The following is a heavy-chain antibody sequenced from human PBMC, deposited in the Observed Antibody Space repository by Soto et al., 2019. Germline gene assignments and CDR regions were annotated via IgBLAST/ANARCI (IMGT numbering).Heavy chain of an antibody. D-gene: IGHD1-1*01. J-gene: IGHJ5*02. V-gene: IGHV1-18*04. CDR3: ARDWKGAEGFDP. CDR1: GYSSSSYG. CDR2: IGAYNDDT. Sequence: QVQLVQSGPEVKKPGASVKVSCKAAGYSSSSYGFSWVRQAPGQGLEWMGWIGAYNDDTNYAQNFRGRITMTTDTYTTTSYMELRSLRSDDTAVYFCARDWKGAEGFDPWGQGTLVTVSS.